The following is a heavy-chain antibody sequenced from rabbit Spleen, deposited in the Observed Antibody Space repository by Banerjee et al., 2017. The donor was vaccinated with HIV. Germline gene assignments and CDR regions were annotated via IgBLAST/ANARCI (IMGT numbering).Heavy chain of an antibody. CDR1: GFSFSSGYD. J-gene: IGHJ6*01. CDR3: ARDTGSSFSSYGMDL. CDR2: IDTSSSGT. Sequence: QEQLEESGGGLVKPGASLTLICTASGFSFSSGYDMSWVRQAPGKGLEWIGCIDTSSSGTDYATWAKGRFTISKTSSTTVTLQMTSLTAADTATYFCARDTGSSFSSYGMDLWGPGTLVTVS. D-gene: IGHD8-1*01. V-gene: IGHV1S45*01.